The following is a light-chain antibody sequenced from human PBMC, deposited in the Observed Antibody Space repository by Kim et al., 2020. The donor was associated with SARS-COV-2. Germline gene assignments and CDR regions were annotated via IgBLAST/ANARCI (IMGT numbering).Light chain of an antibody. Sequence: ASVGDRVTITCRASQSISYWLAWYQQKPGKAPKLLIYKASSLESGVPSRFSGSGSGTEFTLTISSLQPDDFATYYCQQYNSYSETFGQGTKVDIK. CDR2: KAS. CDR1: QSISYW. CDR3: QQYNSYSET. J-gene: IGKJ1*01. V-gene: IGKV1-5*03.